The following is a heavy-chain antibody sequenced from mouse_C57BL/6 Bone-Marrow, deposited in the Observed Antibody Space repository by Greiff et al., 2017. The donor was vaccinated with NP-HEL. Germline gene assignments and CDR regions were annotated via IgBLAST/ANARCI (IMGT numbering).Heavy chain of an antibody. Sequence: VQLQQSGAELVRPGASVKLSCTASGFNIIDDYMHWVKQRPEQGLEWIGWIDPENGDTEYASKFQGKATITADTSSNTAYLQLSSLTSEDTAVYYCTRYGNYLPWFAYWGQGTLVTVSA. CDR3: TRYGNYLPWFAY. CDR2: IDPENGDT. V-gene: IGHV14-4*01. J-gene: IGHJ3*01. D-gene: IGHD2-1*01. CDR1: GFNIIDDY.